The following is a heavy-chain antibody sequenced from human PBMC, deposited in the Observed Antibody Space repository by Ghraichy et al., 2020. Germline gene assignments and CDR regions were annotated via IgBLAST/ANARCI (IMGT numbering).Heavy chain of an antibody. CDR1: GYFFSGFW. Sequence: GEALNISCQGSGYFFSGFWIAWVRQMPGKGLQWIGRVDPTDSFTNYSPSFQGHVTILVDKSFNTAYLQWSSLKASDTATYYCARQYYYGSSESTGSGSLNPYFYHLDVWGRGTTVTVSS. CDR2: VDPTDSFT. J-gene: IGHJ6*03. CDR3: ARQYYYGSSESTGSGSLNPYFYHLDV. D-gene: IGHD3-22*01. V-gene: IGHV5-10-1*01.